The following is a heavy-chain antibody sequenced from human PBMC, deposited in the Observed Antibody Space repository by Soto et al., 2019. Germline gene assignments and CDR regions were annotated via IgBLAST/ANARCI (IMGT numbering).Heavy chain of an antibody. CDR3: ARAYRYCSGGSCQDV. CDR2: IKQDGSEK. CDR1: GFTFSSYW. J-gene: IGHJ6*02. D-gene: IGHD2-15*01. V-gene: IGHV3-7*01. Sequence: QTGGSLRLSCAASGFTFSSYWMSWVRQAPGKGLEWVANIKQDGSEKYYVDSVKGRFTISRDNAKNSLYLQMNSLRAEDTAVYYCARAYRYCSGGSCQDVWGQGTTVTVSS.